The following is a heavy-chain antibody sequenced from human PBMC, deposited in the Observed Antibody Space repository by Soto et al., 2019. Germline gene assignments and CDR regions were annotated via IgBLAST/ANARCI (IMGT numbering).Heavy chain of an antibody. Sequence: PSETLSLTCPVSGCSTSSYYWSWIRQPAGKGLEWIGRIYSSGNTNYNPSLKSRVTMSVDTSKNQFSLKLSSVTAADTAVYYCARAYNNNGLHAFDIWGQGTMVPVSS. D-gene: IGHD2-8*01. J-gene: IGHJ3*02. CDR1: GCSTSSYY. CDR2: IYSSGNT. V-gene: IGHV4-4*07. CDR3: ARAYNNNGLHAFDI.